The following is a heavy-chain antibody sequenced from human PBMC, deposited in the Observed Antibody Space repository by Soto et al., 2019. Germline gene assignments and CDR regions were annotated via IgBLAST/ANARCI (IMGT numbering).Heavy chain of an antibody. CDR2: INHIGST. Sequence: PSETLSLTCAVYGGSFSGYYWSWIRQPPGKGLEWIGEINHIGSTNYNPSLKSRVTISVDTSNNQCFLKLSSVTAADTAVYYCARQEISLAAAGTSYYYYGMDVWGQGTTVTVSS. J-gene: IGHJ6*02. CDR1: GGSFSGYY. CDR3: ARQEISLAAAGTSYYYYGMDV. D-gene: IGHD6-13*01. V-gene: IGHV4-34*01.